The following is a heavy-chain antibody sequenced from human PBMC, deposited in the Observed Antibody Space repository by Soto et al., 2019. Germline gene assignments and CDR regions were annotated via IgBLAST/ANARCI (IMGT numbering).Heavy chain of an antibody. Sequence: GGSLRLSCAASGFTFVRHAMSWVLQAPGKRLEWVSGVSGSGSSTYYADSVKGRFTISRDNSKNTLYLQMNSLRAEDTALYYCAKSSDDILTSVDSWGQGTLVTVAS. CDR1: GFTFVRHA. D-gene: IGHD3-9*01. CDR2: VSGSGSST. J-gene: IGHJ4*02. V-gene: IGHV3-23*01. CDR3: AKSSDDILTSVDS.